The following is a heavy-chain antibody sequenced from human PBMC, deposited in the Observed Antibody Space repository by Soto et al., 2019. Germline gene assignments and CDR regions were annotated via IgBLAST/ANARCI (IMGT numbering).Heavy chain of an antibody. CDR3: AAYGSGSYYHQTNGY. CDR2: ISGSGGST. D-gene: IGHD3-10*01. CDR1: GFTFSSYA. V-gene: IGHV3-23*01. J-gene: IGHJ4*02. Sequence: SLRLSCAASGFTFSSYAMSWVRQAPGKGLEWVSAISGSGGSTYYADSVKGRFTISRDNSKNTLYLQMNSLRAEDTAVYYCAAYGSGSYYHQTNGYWGQGTLVTVSS.